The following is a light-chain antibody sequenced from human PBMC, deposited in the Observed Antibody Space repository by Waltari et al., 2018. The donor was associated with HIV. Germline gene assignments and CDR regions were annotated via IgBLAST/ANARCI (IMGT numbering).Light chain of an antibody. CDR1: SSNVGRNR. CDR3: AAWDDSLNGPL. CDR2: KTN. Sequence: QSVLTQPPSASGPPGPRVTISCSGSSSNVGRNRVSWYRQFPGTAPKLLIYKTNQRPSGVPDRFSGSKSGTSASLAISGLQSDDESVYYCAAWDDSLNGPLFGGGTQLTVL. J-gene: IGLJ2*01. V-gene: IGLV1-44*01.